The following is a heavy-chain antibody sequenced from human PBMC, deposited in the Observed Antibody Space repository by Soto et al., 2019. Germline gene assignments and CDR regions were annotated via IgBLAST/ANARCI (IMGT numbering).Heavy chain of an antibody. J-gene: IGHJ4*02. D-gene: IGHD2-8*01. CDR3: AKSPRYCTNGLCYPVYYFDY. CDR1: GFTFSSDA. Sequence: VQLVESGGGLVQPGGSLRLSCAASGFTFSSDAMSWVRQAPGKGLEWVSGINGGGVSTYYAESVKGRFTISRDNSKNTVYLQMNSLRAEDTAVYYCAKSPRYCTNGLCYPVYYFDYWGQGSLVTVSS. V-gene: IGHV3-23*04. CDR2: INGGGVST.